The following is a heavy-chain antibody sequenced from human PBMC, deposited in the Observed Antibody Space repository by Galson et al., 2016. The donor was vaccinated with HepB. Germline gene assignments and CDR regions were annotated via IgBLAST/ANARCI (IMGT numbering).Heavy chain of an antibody. CDR2: IRSKANNYAT. J-gene: IGHJ4*02. CDR3: TSLTIFGVVTNY. D-gene: IGHD3-3*01. Sequence: SLRLSCAASGFIFSGSAMHWVCQASGKGLEWVGRIRSKANNYATAYAASVKGRFTISRDDSKNTAYLQMNSLKTEDTAVYYCTSLTIFGVVTNYWGQGTLVTASS. CDR1: GFIFSGSA. V-gene: IGHV3-73*01.